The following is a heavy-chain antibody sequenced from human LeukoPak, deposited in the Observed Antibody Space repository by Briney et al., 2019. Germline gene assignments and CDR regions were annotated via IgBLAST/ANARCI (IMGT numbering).Heavy chain of an antibody. Sequence: SQTLSLTCTVPGGSISSGGYYWSWIRQHPGKGLEWIGYIYYSGSTYYNPSLKSRLTISVDTSKNQFSLKLSSVTAADTAVYYCARYSGSYYFDYWGQGTLVTVSS. D-gene: IGHD6-6*01. J-gene: IGHJ4*02. V-gene: IGHV4-31*03. CDR3: ARYSGSYYFDY. CDR1: GGSISSGGYY. CDR2: IYYSGST.